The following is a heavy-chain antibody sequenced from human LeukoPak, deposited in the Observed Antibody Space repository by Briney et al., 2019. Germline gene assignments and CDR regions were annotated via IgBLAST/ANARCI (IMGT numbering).Heavy chain of an antibody. CDR2: INPSGGST. J-gene: IGHJ3*02. D-gene: IGHD3/OR15-3a*01. V-gene: IGHV1-46*01. CDR3: AREGLGAFDI. Sequence: ASVEVSCKSSGYTFTSYYMHWVRQAPAQGLEWMGIINPSGGSTSYAQKFQGRVTMTRDTSTSTVYMELSSLRSEDTAVYYCAREGLGAFDIWGQGTMVTVSS. CDR1: GYTFTSYY.